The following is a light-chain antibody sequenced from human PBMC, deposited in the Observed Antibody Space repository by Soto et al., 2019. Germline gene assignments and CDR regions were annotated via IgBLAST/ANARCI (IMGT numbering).Light chain of an antibody. CDR3: QQYYNYPFT. J-gene: IGKJ3*01. CDR1: QGISSY. V-gene: IGKV1-8*01. CDR2: AAS. Sequence: AVRMTQSPSSFSASTGARVTITCRASQGISSYLAWYQQKPGKAPKLLIYAASTLQTGVPSRFSGSGSGTDFTLTISCLQSEDFATYFCQQYYNYPFTFGPGTKVDIK.